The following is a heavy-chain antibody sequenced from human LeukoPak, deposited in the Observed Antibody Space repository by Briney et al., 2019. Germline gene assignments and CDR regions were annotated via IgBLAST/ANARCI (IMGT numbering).Heavy chain of an antibody. Sequence: GGSLRLSCAASGFTFSSYSMNWVRQAPGKGLEWVSSISSSSYIYYADSAKGRFTISRDNAKNSLYLQMNSLRAEDTAVYYCARGGDYDILTGYLPFDYWGQGTLVTVSS. CDR3: ARGGDYDILTGYLPFDY. CDR1: GFTFSSYS. V-gene: IGHV3-21*01. D-gene: IGHD3-9*01. CDR2: ISSSSYI. J-gene: IGHJ4*02.